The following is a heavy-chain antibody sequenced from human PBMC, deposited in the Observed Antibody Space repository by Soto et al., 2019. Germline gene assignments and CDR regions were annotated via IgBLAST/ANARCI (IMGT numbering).Heavy chain of an antibody. CDR2: IIPMTGST. Sequence: QVQVVQPGAEVRKPGSSVKVSCTASGGTFSSYAINWVRQAPGHGFGWMGGIIPMTGSTNYAQQFQGRATMSADEATSTAHFAMSSLKFEDPAVYFCSHNGWNPDLPRPDGFDTWCQATMVSVPP. V-gene: IGHV1-69*01. D-gene: IGHD1-1*01. J-gene: IGHJ3*02. CDR3: SHNGWNPDLPRPDGFDT. CDR1: GGTFSSYA.